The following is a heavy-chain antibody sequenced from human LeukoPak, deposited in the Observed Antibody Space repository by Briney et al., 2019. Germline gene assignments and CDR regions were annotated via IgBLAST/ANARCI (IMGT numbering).Heavy chain of an antibody. Sequence: ASVKVSCKASGYTFTGYYMHWVRQAPGQGLEWMGWINPNSGGTNYAQKFQGWVTMTRDTSISTAYMELSRLRSDDTAVYYCARDMERYCSGGSCYSSYYYYGMDVWGQGTTVTVSS. CDR2: INPNSGGT. V-gene: IGHV1-2*04. CDR3: ARDMERYCSGGSCYSSYYYYGMDV. D-gene: IGHD2-15*01. J-gene: IGHJ6*02. CDR1: GYTFTGYY.